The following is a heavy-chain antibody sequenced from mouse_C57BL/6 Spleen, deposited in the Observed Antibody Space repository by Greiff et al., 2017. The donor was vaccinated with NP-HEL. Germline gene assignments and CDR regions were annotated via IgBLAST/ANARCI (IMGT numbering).Heavy chain of an antibody. J-gene: IGHJ3*01. CDR1: GFTFSDYY. CDR3: ARADGDSAVFAY. D-gene: IGHD2-13*01. Sequence: EVQLVESEGGLVQPGSSMKLSCTASGFTFSDYYMAWVRQVPEKGLEWVANINYDGSSTYYLDSLKSRFIISRDNATNILYLQMSSLKSEDTATYYCARADGDSAVFAYWGQGTLVTVSA. V-gene: IGHV5-16*01. CDR2: INYDGSST.